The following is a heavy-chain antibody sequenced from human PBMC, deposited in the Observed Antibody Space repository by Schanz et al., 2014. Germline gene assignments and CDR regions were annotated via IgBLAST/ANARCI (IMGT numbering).Heavy chain of an antibody. V-gene: IGHV3-66*01. CDR2: IYSGVST. CDR1: GFIVSSTY. D-gene: IGHD6-6*01. J-gene: IGHJ4*02. Sequence: VQLVECGGGLVQPGGSQRLSCAASGFIVSSTYMTWVRQAPGKGLEWVSIIYSGVSTYYADSVKGRFTISRDNAKNSLYLQMNSLRAEDTAVYYCVPMSIAAHWGQGTLVTVSS. CDR3: VPMSIAAH.